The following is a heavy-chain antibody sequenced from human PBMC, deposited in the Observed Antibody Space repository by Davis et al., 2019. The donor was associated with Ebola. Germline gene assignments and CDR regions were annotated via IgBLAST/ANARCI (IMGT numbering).Heavy chain of an antibody. CDR3: ARDLLTGTTWDY. V-gene: IGHV3-48*04. CDR2: ITSSGSTI. D-gene: IGHD1-20*01. J-gene: IGHJ4*02. CDR1: GFTFNSYG. Sequence: GESLKISCGTSGFTFNSYGMNWVRQAPGKGLEWVSYITSSGSTIYYADSVKGRFTISRDNAKNSLYLQMNSLRAEDTAVYYCARDLLTGTTWDYWGQGTLVTVSS.